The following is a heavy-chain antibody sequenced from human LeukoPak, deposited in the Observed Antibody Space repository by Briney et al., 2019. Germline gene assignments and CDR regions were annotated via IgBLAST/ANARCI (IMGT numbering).Heavy chain of an antibody. J-gene: IGHJ3*02. CDR1: GFTFDEYA. V-gene: IGHV3-9*01. D-gene: IGHD5-18*01. CDR2: ISWYSGST. CDR3: AREDTAMADAFDI. Sequence: PGGSLRLSCAASGFTFDEYAMHWVRQAAGRGLEWVSGISWYSGSTGYADSVRGRFTISRDNAKNSLYLQMNSLRAEDTAVYYCAREDTAMADAFDIWGQGTMVTVSS.